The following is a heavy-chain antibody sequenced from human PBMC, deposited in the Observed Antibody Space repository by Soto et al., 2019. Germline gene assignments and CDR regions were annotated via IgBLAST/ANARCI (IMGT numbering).Heavy chain of an antibody. D-gene: IGHD3-22*01. Sequence: GGSLRLSCAASGFTFSSYAMSWVRQAPGKGLEWVSAISGSGGSTYYADSVKGRFTISRDNSKNTLYLQMNSLRAEDTAVYYCAKDLYYDSSGYHFDYWGQGTLVTVSS. CDR1: GFTFSSYA. CDR3: AKDLYYDSSGYHFDY. V-gene: IGHV3-23*01. CDR2: ISGSGGST. J-gene: IGHJ4*02.